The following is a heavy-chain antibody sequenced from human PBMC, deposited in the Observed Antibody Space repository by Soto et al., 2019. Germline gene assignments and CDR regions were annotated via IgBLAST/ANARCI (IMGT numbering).Heavy chain of an antibody. CDR2: IYPGDSDT. CDR3: ARTSAAGKYYYGMDV. Sequence: PGESLKISCQASGYSFTSYWIGWARQMPGKGLEWMGIIYPGDSDTRYSPSFQGQVTISADKSISTAYLQWSSLKASDTAMYYCARTSAAGKYYYGMDVWGQGTTVTVSS. CDR1: GYSFTSYW. J-gene: IGHJ6*02. V-gene: IGHV5-51*01. D-gene: IGHD6-13*01.